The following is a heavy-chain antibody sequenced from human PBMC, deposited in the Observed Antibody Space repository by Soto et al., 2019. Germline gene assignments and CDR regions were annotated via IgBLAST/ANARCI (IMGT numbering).Heavy chain of an antibody. CDR2: LGGAGAR. J-gene: IGHJ6*02. D-gene: IGHD3-10*01. Sequence: GGSLRLSCAAFGFTYRSYDMHWVRLVPGKGLEWVSSLGGAGARECAGSVRGRFTISRDNAKNSLYLQMDSLRVADTAVYYCTRATFGVGMDLWGQGTPVTVSS. CDR3: TRATFGVGMDL. V-gene: IGHV3-13*01. CDR1: GFTYRSYD.